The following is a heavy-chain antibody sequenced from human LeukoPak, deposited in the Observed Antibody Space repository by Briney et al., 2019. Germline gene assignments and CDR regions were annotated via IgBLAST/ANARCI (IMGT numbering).Heavy chain of an antibody. Sequence: GGSLRLSCTASGFTFSSYEMSWVRQAPGKGLEWVSHIYTDSNIYQADPVKGRFTISRDNAKNTLYLQMNSLRAEDTAVYYCARASNSPFDYWGQGTLVTVSS. J-gene: IGHJ4*02. CDR3: ARASNSPFDY. CDR1: GFTFSSYE. D-gene: IGHD2-21*01. V-gene: IGHV3-48*03. CDR2: IYTDSNI.